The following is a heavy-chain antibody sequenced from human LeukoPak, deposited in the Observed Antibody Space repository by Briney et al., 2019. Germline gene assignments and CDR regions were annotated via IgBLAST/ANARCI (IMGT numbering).Heavy chain of an antibody. Sequence: GGSLRLSCAASGFTFSSYAMSWVRQAPGKGLEWVSAISGSGGSTYYADSVKGRFTISRDNSKNTLYLQMNSLRAEDTAVYYCAKSTLPTYYYDSASPDIWGQGTMVTVSS. D-gene: IGHD3-22*01. CDR3: AKSTLPTYYYDSASPDI. V-gene: IGHV3-23*01. CDR1: GFTFSSYA. J-gene: IGHJ3*02. CDR2: ISGSGGST.